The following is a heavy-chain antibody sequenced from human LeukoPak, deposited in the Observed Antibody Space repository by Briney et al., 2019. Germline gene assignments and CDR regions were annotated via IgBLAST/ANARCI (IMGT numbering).Heavy chain of an antibody. CDR2: ISGSGGST. CDR1: GFTFSSYA. V-gene: IGHV3-23*01. Sequence: GGSLRLSCAASGFTFSSYAMSWVRRAPGKGLEWVSAISGSGGSTYYADSVKGRFTISRDNSKNTLYLQMNSLRAEDTAVYYCAKESTLSGWPYYFDYWGQGTLVTVSS. J-gene: IGHJ4*02. CDR3: AKESTLSGWPYYFDY. D-gene: IGHD6-19*01.